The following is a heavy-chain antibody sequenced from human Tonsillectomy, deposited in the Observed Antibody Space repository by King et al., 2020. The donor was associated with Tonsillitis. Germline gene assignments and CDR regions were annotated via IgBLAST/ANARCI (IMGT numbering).Heavy chain of an antibody. CDR1: RYTFTGYR. J-gene: IGHJ3*02. V-gene: IGHV1-2*02. CDR2: INPKSGGT. Sequence: QLVQSGAEVKKPGASVKVSCKASRYTFTGYRIHWVRQAPGQGLEWMGWINPKSGGTNYAQKFQGRVTMTRDTSISTAYMEVSRLRSDDTAVYYCAREGGYRRGGDAFDIWGQGTMVTVSS. D-gene: IGHD5-18*01. CDR3: AREGGYRRGGDAFDI.